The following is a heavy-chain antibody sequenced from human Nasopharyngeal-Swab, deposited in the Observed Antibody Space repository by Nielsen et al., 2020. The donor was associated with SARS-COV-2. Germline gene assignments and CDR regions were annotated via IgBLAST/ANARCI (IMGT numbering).Heavy chain of an antibody. CDR3: ARKLQLVRPLDY. D-gene: IGHD6-13*01. V-gene: IGHV1-2*06. CDR1: GYTFTAYY. CDR2: INPNTGGT. Sequence: ASVKVSCKTSGYTFTAYYIHWVRQAPGQGLEWMGRINPNTGGTNYAQNFQGRVTMTRDTSLSTAYMELSSLRSDDTAIYYCARKLQLVRPLDYWGQGTLVTVSS. J-gene: IGHJ4*02.